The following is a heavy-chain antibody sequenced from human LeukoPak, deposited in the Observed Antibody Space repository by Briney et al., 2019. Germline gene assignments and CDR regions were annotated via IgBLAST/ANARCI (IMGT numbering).Heavy chain of an antibody. CDR2: INPSGGST. CDR3: ARDLGIAAAPERVFDI. D-gene: IGHD6-13*01. J-gene: IGHJ3*02. CDR1: GYTFTSYY. Sequence: ASVRVSCKASGYTFTSYYMHWVRQAPGQGLEWMGIINPSGGSTSYAQKFQGRVTMTRDTSTSTVYMELSSLRSEDTAVYYCARDLGIAAAPERVFDIWGQGTMVTVSS. V-gene: IGHV1-46*01.